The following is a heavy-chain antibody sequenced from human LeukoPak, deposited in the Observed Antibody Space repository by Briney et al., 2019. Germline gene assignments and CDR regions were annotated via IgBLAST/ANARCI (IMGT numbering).Heavy chain of an antibody. D-gene: IGHD5-18*01. J-gene: IGHJ4*02. V-gene: IGHV3-53*01. CDR1: GFTVSSNY. CDR3: ASTPAGGYSYGYGY. Sequence: PGGSLRLSCAASGFTVSSNYMSWVRQAPGKGLEWVAVIYSGGSTNYADSVKGRFTISRDNSKNTLYLQMNSLRAEDTAVYYCASTPAGGYSYGYGYWGQGTLVTVSS. CDR2: IYSGGST.